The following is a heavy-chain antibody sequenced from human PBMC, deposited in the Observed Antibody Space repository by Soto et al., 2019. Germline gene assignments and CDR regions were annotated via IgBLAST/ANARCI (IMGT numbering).Heavy chain of an antibody. V-gene: IGHV3-48*03. CDR2: ISSSGSTI. Sequence: PGGSLRLSCAASGFTFSSYEMNWVRQAPGKGLEWVSYISSSGSTIYYADSVKGRFTISRDNSKNTLYLEMLSLRPEDTAVFYCAKAGTIAGTGTTPRAFDVWGQGTMVTVSS. CDR3: AKAGTIAGTGTTPRAFDV. CDR1: GFTFSSYE. D-gene: IGHD6-13*01. J-gene: IGHJ3*01.